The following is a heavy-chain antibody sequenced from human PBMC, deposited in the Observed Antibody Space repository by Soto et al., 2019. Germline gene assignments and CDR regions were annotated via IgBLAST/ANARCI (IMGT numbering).Heavy chain of an antibody. D-gene: IGHD3-10*02. J-gene: IGHJ4*02. CDR2: ISYSGST. CDR1: GGSISSGDYY. CDR3: ARYMFSPLLGLYYFLY. Sequence: SETLSLTCTVSGGSISSGDYYWSWIRQPPGKGLEWIGYISYSGSTYYNPSLKSRVTISVDTSKDQFSLKLSSVTAADTAVYYCARYMFSPLLGLYYFLYSCQGTLVTV. V-gene: IGHV4-30-4*01.